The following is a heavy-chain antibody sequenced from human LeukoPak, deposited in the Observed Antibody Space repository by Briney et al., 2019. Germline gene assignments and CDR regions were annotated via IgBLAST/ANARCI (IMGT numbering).Heavy chain of an antibody. Sequence: SGTLSLTCAVYGGSFSGYYWSWIRQPPGKGLEWIGEINHSGSTNYNPSLKSRVTISVDTSKNQFSLKLSSVTAADTAVYYCARVGYGSGSYYISYWGQGTLVTVSS. CDR3: ARVGYGSGSYYISY. D-gene: IGHD3-10*01. CDR1: GGSFSGYY. V-gene: IGHV4-34*01. J-gene: IGHJ4*02. CDR2: INHSGST.